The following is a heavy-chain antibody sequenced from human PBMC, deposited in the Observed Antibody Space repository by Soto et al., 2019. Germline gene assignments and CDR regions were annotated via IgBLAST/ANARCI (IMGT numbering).Heavy chain of an antibody. V-gene: IGHV2-5*01. Sequence: SGPTLVNPTQTLTLTCTFSGFSLSTSGVGVGWIRQPPGKALEWLALIYWNDDKRYSPSLKSRLTITKDTSKNQVVLTMTNMDPVDTATYYCAHRHLALDGGVPNYFDYWGQGTLVTVSS. CDR1: GFSLSTSGVG. J-gene: IGHJ4*02. CDR2: IYWNDDK. CDR3: AHRHLALDGGVPNYFDY. D-gene: IGHD2-15*01.